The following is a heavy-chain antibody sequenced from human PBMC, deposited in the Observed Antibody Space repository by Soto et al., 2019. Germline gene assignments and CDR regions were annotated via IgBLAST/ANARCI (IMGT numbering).Heavy chain of an antibody. D-gene: IGHD3-16*01. Sequence: PSDTLSLTCTVSGDCVNSNYWSWIRQSPGKGLEWIGYIYYSGTTSYNPSLESRVTISIDTSKTQFSLKLSSVTAADTAVYYCARENDYRCLDPWGQGTLVTVSS. CDR2: IYYSGTT. V-gene: IGHV4-59*02. CDR3: ARENDYRCLDP. J-gene: IGHJ5*02. CDR1: GDCVNSNY.